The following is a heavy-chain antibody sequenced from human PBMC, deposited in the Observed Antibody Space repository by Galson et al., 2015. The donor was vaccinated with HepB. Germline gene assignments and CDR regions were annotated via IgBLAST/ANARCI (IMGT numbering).Heavy chain of an antibody. D-gene: IGHD6-13*01. CDR3: ARDLPGAAAGFDS. V-gene: IGHV3-33*08. Sequence: SLRLSCAASGFTFSGYGMHWVRQAPGKGLEWVAVIWSDGSNKYYVDSVKGRFTISRDNSKNTLYLQMNSLRAEDTAVYYCARDLPGAAAGFDSWGQGTLVTVSS. CDR2: IWSDGSNK. J-gene: IGHJ4*02. CDR1: GFTFSGYG.